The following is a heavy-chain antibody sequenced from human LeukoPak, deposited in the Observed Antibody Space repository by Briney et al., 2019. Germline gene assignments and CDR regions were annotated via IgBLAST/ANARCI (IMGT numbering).Heavy chain of an antibody. CDR1: GFTFSSYW. J-gene: IGHJ4*02. CDR3: ARDWYNWNYDDY. CDR2: IKQDGSEK. D-gene: IGHD1-7*01. Sequence: GGSLRLSCAASGFTFSSYWISWVRQAPGKGREWVANIKQDGSEKYYVDSVKGRFTISRDNAKNSLYLQMNSLSTEDTAVYYCARDWYNWNYDDYWGQGTLVTVSS. V-gene: IGHV3-7*01.